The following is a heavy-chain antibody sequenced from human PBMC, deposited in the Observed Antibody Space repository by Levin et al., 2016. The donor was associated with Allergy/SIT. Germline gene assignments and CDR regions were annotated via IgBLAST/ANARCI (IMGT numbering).Heavy chain of an antibody. J-gene: IGHJ4*02. CDR1: GFTFSSYE. D-gene: IGHD5-18*01. V-gene: IGHV3-48*03. CDR3: ARTEILPGYSYGYDGFDY. CDR2: ISSSGSTI. Sequence: GGSLRLSCAASGFTFSSYEMNWVRQAPGKGLEWVSYISSSGSTIYYADSVKGRFTISRDNAKNSLYLQMNSLRAEDTAVYYCARTEILPGYSYGYDGFDYWGQGTLVTVSS.